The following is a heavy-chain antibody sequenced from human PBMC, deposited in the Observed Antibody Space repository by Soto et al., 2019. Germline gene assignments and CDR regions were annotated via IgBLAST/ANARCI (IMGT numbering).Heavy chain of an antibody. CDR3: ASRDPGTSVDY. CDR1: GGSFTSINW. D-gene: IGHD1-7*01. J-gene: IGHJ4*02. Sequence: SETLSLTCAVSGGSFTSINWWTWVRQPPGQGLEWIGEIYRTGSTNYNTSLKSRVTISLDKSENQFSLKVPSLTAADTAVYYCASRDPGTSVDYWGQGTLVTVSS. V-gene: IGHV4-4*02. CDR2: IYRTGST.